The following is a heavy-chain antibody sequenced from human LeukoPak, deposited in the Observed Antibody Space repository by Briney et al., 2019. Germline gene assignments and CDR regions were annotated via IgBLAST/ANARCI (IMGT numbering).Heavy chain of an antibody. Sequence: SETLSLTCAVYGGSFSGYYWSWIRQPPGKGLEWIGEINHSGSTNYNPFLKSRVTISVDTSKNQFSLKLSSVTAADTAVYYCASALPTIAALDAFDIWGQGTMVTVSS. J-gene: IGHJ3*02. CDR2: INHSGST. D-gene: IGHD6-13*01. CDR3: ASALPTIAALDAFDI. V-gene: IGHV4-34*01. CDR1: GGSFSGYY.